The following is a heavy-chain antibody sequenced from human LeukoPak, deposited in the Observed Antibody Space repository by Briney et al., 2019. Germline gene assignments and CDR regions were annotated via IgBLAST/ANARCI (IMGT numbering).Heavy chain of an antibody. D-gene: IGHD3-3*01. J-gene: IGHJ5*02. CDR2: INPSGGST. Sequence: GASVKVSCKASGYTFTSYYMHWVRQAPGQGLEWMGIINPSGGSTSYAQKFQGRVTMTRDMSTSTVYMELSSLRSEDTAVYYCARGAQTGRITIFGVAPPSPNNWFDPWGQGTLVTVSS. CDR1: GYTFTSYY. CDR3: ARGAQTGRITIFGVAPPSPNNWFDP. V-gene: IGHV1-46*01.